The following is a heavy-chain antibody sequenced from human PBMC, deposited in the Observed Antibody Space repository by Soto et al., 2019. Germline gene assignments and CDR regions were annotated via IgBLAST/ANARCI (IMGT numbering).Heavy chain of an antibody. D-gene: IGHD3-9*01. V-gene: IGHV4-59*01. CDR3: AASYYAILPVHFAFDI. J-gene: IGHJ4*02. Sequence: SETLSLTCTVSGGSLSNYFWSWIRQPPGKGLEWIGYISDSGNSNYNPSLKSRVTMPVDKSRSQFSLDLSSVTAADTAVYFCAASYYAILPVHFAFDIGAQGKMATASS. CDR1: GGSLSNYF. CDR2: ISDSGNS.